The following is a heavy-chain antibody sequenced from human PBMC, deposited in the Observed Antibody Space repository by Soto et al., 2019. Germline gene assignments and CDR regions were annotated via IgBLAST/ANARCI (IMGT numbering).Heavy chain of an antibody. J-gene: IGHJ5*02. D-gene: IGHD3-22*01. V-gene: IGHV4-30-4*01. CDR1: GGSISSGDYY. Sequence: SETRSLTCTVSGGSISSGDYYLSWIRPPPGKGLEWIGYIHYSGSTYYNPSLKSRVTISVDTSKNQFSLKLSSVTAADTAVYYCARTYDSSGYYLPVWFDPWGQGTLVTVSS. CDR2: IHYSGST. CDR3: ARTYDSSGYYLPVWFDP.